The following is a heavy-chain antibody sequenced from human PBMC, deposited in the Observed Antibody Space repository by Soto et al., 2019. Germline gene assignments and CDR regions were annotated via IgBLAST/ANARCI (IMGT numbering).Heavy chain of an antibody. V-gene: IGHV4-59*01. D-gene: IGHD3-10*01. CDR3: ARDGYDGSGSPYPAY. CDR1: GGSMSEYF. CDR2: IYYLGST. Sequence: SETLSLTCSVSGGSMSEYFWSWIRQSPGKGLEWIGYIYYLGSTDYNPSLKSRVTISVDTSRRQFSLRLTSVTAADTAVYYCARDGYDGSGSPYPAYWGPGTQVTVSS. J-gene: IGHJ4*02.